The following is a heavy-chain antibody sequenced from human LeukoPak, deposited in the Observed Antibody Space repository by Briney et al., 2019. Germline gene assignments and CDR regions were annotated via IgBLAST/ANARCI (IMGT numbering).Heavy chain of an antibody. CDR1: GYTFTSYG. D-gene: IGHD2-2*02. V-gene: IGHV1-18*01. Sequence: ASVKVSCKASGYTFTSYGISWVRQAPGQGLEWMGWISAYNGNTNYAQKPQGRVTMTTDTSTSTAYMELRSLRSDDTAVYYCARAQVVPAAIGRRWFDPWGQGTLVTVSS. CDR2: ISAYNGNT. CDR3: ARAQVVPAAIGRRWFDP. J-gene: IGHJ5*02.